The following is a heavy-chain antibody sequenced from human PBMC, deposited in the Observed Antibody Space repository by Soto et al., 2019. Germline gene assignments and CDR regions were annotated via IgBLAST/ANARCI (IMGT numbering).Heavy chain of an antibody. Sequence: GESLKISCKGSGYSFTSYWIGWVRQMPGKGLEWMGIIYPGDSDTRYSPSFQGQVTISADKSISTAYLQWSSLKASDTAMYYCARLCDIVLVPAAKKDYYYYGMDVWGQGTTVTVSS. CDR1: GYSFTSYW. CDR3: ARLCDIVLVPAAKKDYYYYGMDV. CDR2: IYPGDSDT. J-gene: IGHJ6*02. V-gene: IGHV5-51*01. D-gene: IGHD2-2*01.